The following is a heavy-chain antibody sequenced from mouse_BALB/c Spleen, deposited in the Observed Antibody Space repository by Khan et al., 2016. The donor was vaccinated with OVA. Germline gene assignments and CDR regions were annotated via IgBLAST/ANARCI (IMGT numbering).Heavy chain of an antibody. CDR1: GYTFTTYY. J-gene: IGHJ4*01. Sequence: QVQLQQSGPDLVKPGTSVRISCKATGYTFTTYYIHWVKQRPGQGLEWIGWIYPGNVNTNYNEKFKGKATLTADKSSSTAYMQLSSLTSEDSAVYFSARDDYFVGDAMDYWGQGSSVTVSS. CDR3: ARDDYFVGDAMDY. CDR2: IYPGNVNT. D-gene: IGHD1-1*01. V-gene: IGHV1S56*01.